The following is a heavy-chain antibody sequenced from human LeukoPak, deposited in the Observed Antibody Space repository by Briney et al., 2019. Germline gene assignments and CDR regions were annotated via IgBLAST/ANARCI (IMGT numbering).Heavy chain of an antibody. V-gene: IGHV4-61*02. CDR2: IFTSGST. CDR1: GGSISSGSYF. D-gene: IGHD2-15*01. Sequence: SQTLSLTCTVSGGSISSGSYFWTWIRQPAGKGLEWIGRIFTSGSTNYNPSLKSRVTMSVDTSRNQFSLKLSSVTAADTAVYYCARDGGPYTDLGFDYWGQGTLVTVSS. CDR3: ARDGGPYTDLGFDY. J-gene: IGHJ4*02.